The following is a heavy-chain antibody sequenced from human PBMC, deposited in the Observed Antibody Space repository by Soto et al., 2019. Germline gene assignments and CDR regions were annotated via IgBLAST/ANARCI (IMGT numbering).Heavy chain of an antibody. CDR3: ARDTYYYGSGSLGDNYYGMDV. CDR2: ISAYNGNT. Sequence: ASVKVSCKASGYTFTSYGISWVRQAPGQGLEWMGWISAYNGNTNYAQKLQGRVTMTTDTSTSTAYMELRSLRSDDTAVYCCARDTYYYGSGSLGDNYYGMDVWGQGTTVTVSS. V-gene: IGHV1-18*04. CDR1: GYTFTSYG. J-gene: IGHJ6*02. D-gene: IGHD3-10*01.